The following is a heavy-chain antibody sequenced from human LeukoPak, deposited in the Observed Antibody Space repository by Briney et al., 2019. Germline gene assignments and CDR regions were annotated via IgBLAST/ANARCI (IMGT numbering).Heavy chain of an antibody. CDR2: INPNSGGT. CDR3: AILHDNGVNDAFDI. J-gene: IGHJ3*02. Sequence: ASVKVSYKASGYTFTGYYMHWVRQAPGQGLEWMGRINPNSGGTNYAQKFQGRVTMTRDTSISTAYMELSRLRSDDTAVYYCAILHDNGVNDAFDIWGQGTMVTVSS. V-gene: IGHV1-2*06. CDR1: GYTFTGYY. D-gene: IGHD4-23*01.